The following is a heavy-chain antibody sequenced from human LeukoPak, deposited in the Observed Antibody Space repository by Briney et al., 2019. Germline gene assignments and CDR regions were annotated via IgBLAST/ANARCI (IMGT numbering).Heavy chain of an antibody. J-gene: IGHJ4*02. CDR3: AKERTSQGYFDY. D-gene: IGHD2-2*01. CDR1: GFTFSTYA. Sequence: PGGSLRLSCAASGFTFSTYAMSWVRQAPGKGLEWVSAIIGSGRRTYYADSAKGRFTISRDNSKNTLYLQMNSLRAEDTAIYYCAKERTSQGYFDYCGQGTLVTVSS. CDR2: IIGSGRRT. V-gene: IGHV3-23*01.